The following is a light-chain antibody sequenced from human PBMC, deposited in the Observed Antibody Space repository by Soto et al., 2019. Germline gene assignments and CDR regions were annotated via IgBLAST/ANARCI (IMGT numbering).Light chain of an antibody. CDR1: QSLSSN. Sequence: EIVVTQSPATLSVSPGERATLSCRASQSLSSNLAWYQQKPGQAPRLLIYDASTRATGIPARFSGSGSGTEFTLTINSLQSEDFAIYYCQQHNDWPLTFGPGTKVDLK. CDR3: QQHNDWPLT. CDR2: DAS. V-gene: IGKV3D-15*01. J-gene: IGKJ3*01.